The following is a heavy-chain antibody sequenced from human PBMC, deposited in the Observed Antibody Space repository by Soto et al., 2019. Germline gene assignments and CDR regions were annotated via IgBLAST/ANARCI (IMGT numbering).Heavy chain of an antibody. CDR2: INVGNGNT. Sequence: ASVKVSCKASGYTFTSYAMHWVRQAPGQRLEWMGWINVGNGNTKYSQKFQGRVTITRDTSASTAYMELSSLRSEDTAVYYCARSIVVVTAADYWGQGTLVTVSS. CDR1: GYTFTSYA. J-gene: IGHJ4*02. V-gene: IGHV1-3*01. D-gene: IGHD2-21*02. CDR3: ARSIVVVTAADY.